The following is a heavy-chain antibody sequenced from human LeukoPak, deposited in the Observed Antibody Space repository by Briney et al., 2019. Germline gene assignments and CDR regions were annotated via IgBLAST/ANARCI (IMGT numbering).Heavy chain of an antibody. Sequence: GGSLRLSCLTSGFTLSTNAMSWVRQAPGKGLEWISGISGSGASTYYADSVEGRFTISRDDSRNTLYLQMNSLRGDDTAVYYCAKDVGKWESLHFFDYWGQGTLVTVSS. CDR3: AKDVGKWESLHFFDY. J-gene: IGHJ4*02. V-gene: IGHV3-23*01. D-gene: IGHD1-26*01. CDR2: ISGSGAST. CDR1: GFTLSTNA.